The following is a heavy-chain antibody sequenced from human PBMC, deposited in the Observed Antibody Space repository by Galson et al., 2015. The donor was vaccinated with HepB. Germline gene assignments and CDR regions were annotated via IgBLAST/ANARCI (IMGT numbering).Heavy chain of an antibody. CDR3: VKDHGITGTASFGLSYFDY. Sequence: SLRLSCAASGFTFSSYAMHWVRQAPGKGLEYVSAISSNGGSTYYADSVKGRFTISRDNSKNTLYLQMSSLRAEDTAVYYCVKDHGITGTASFGLSYFDYWGQGTLVTVSS. CDR1: GFTFSSYA. CDR2: ISSNGGST. J-gene: IGHJ4*02. V-gene: IGHV3-64D*06. D-gene: IGHD1-7*01.